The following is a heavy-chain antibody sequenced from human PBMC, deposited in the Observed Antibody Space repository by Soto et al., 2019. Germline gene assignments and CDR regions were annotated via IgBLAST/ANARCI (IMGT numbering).Heavy chain of an antibody. J-gene: IGHJ6*02. CDR3: VRVRIAVAGYYYYGMDV. CDR2: IIPIFGTA. D-gene: IGHD6-19*01. Sequence: QVQLVQSGAEVKKPGSSVKVSCKASGGTFSSYAISWVRQAPGQGLEWMGGIIPIFGTANYAPKFQGRVTITADKSTSTAYMELSSLRSEDTAVYYGVRVRIAVAGYYYYGMDVWGQGTTVTVSS. V-gene: IGHV1-69*06. CDR1: GGTFSSYA.